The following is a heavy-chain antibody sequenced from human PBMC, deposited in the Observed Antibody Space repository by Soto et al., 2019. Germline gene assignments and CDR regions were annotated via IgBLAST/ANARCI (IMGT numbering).Heavy chain of an antibody. CDR1: VFTFSSYS. Sequence: GGSLRLSCAASVFTFSSYSMNWVRQAPGKGLEWVSYISSSSSTIYYADSVKGRFTISRDNAKNSLYLQMNSLRAEDTAVYYCARERITGMYYFDYWGQGTLVTVSS. CDR2: ISSSSSTI. V-gene: IGHV3-48*01. J-gene: IGHJ4*02. D-gene: IGHD1-20*01. CDR3: ARERITGMYYFDY.